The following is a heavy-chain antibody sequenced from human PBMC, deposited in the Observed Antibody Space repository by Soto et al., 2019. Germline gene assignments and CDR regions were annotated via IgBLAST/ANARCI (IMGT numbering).Heavy chain of an antibody. Sequence: EVQLVESGGGLVQPGRSLRLSCAASGFRFEDYAMHWVRQAPGKGLEWVSGIAWNSDIIGYADSVKGRFTISRDNGKNSLYLQMNGLRPEDTALYYCAKNHYGSAIYGMAVWGQGPTVTVSS. V-gene: IGHV3-9*01. CDR1: GFRFEDYA. CDR3: AKNHYGSAIYGMAV. D-gene: IGHD3-10*01. CDR2: IAWNSDII. J-gene: IGHJ6*02.